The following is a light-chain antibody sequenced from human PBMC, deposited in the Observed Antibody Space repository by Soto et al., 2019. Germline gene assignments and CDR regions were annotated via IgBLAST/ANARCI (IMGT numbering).Light chain of an antibody. Sequence: EVLITQSPATLSLSPGERVTLSCRASQSVGGDLAWYQQKTGQAPRILISGASTRDAGIPARFSGSGSATEFTLTISSLRSDDFEVYYCQQYNNWPLTFGGGTKVDIK. V-gene: IGKV3-15*01. CDR1: QSVGGD. CDR2: GAS. CDR3: QQYNNWPLT. J-gene: IGKJ4*01.